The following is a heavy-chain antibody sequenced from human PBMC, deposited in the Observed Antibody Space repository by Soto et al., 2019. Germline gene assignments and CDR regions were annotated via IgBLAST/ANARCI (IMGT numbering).Heavy chain of an antibody. CDR2: ISSSSSYI. CDR1: GFTFSSYS. CDR3: ARDSATTVTTDNFDY. D-gene: IGHD4-17*01. J-gene: IGHJ4*02. Sequence: GGSLRLSCAASGFTFSSYSMNWVRQAPGKGLEWVSSISSSSSYIYYADSVKGRFTISRDNAKNSLYLQMNSLRAEDTAVYYCARDSATTVTTDNFDYWGQGTLVTVSS. V-gene: IGHV3-21*01.